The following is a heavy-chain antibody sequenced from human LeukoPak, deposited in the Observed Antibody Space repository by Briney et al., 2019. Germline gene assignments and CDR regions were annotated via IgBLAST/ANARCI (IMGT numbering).Heavy chain of an antibody. Sequence: GGSLRLSCAASGFTFSNAWKSWVRQAPGKGLEWVGRIKSKTDGGTTDYAAPVKGRFTISRDDSKNTLYLQMNSLKTEDTAVYYCTTAFPLWFGENWFDPWGQGTLVTVSS. CDR1: GFTFSNAW. CDR2: IKSKTDGGTT. D-gene: IGHD3-10*01. J-gene: IGHJ5*02. CDR3: TTAFPLWFGENWFDP. V-gene: IGHV3-15*01.